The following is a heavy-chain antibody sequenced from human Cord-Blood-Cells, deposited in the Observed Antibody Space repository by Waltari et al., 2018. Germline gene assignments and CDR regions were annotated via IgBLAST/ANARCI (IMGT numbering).Heavy chain of an antibody. D-gene: IGHD3-3*01. CDR2: MNPHSGNT. Sequence: QVQLVQSGAEVKKPGASVKVSCTASGYTFTSYDINWVRQATGHGLQRMGWMNPHSGNTGDAKKFQGRVTMTRKTSRSTDYMELSSLRSEDTAVYYCARLVRFLVWFTPTYYYYYMDVWCKGATVTVSS. J-gene: IGHJ6*03. CDR3: ARLVRFLVWFTPTYYYYYMDV. V-gene: IGHV1-8*01. CDR1: GYTFTSYD.